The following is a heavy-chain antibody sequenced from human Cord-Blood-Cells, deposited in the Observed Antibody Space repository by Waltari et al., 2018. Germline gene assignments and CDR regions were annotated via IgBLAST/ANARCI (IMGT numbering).Heavy chain of an antibody. V-gene: IGHV4-39*01. CDR1: GGSISSSSSY. CDR3: ARRRNGNYFDY. Sequence: QLQLQESGPGLVTPSETLSLTCTVSGGSISSSSSYWGWLPQPPGKGLEWLGSIYYSVGTYYNPFLQSRVTISVDTSKNQVSLKLSAVTAADTAVYYCARRRNGNYFDYWGQGTLVTVSS. CDR2: IYYSVGT. J-gene: IGHJ4*02.